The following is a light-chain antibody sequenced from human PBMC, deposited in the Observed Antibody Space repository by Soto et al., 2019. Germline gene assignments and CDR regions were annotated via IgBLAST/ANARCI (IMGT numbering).Light chain of an antibody. CDR2: EVN. CDR1: SSDIGAYDY. V-gene: IGLV2-14*01. CDR3: MSHSSTTDRVV. Sequence: QSALTQPASLSGSPGQSITISCTGTSSDIGAYDYVSWFQQHPGKAPKLMISEVNNRPSGVSNRFSGSKSDNTASLTISGLQAEDEADYYCMSHSSTTDRVVFGGGTKVTVL. J-gene: IGLJ2*01.